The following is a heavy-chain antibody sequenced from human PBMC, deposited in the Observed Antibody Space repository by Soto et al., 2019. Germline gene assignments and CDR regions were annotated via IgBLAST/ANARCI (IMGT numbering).Heavy chain of an antibody. CDR2: IYYSGST. D-gene: IGHD2-15*01. J-gene: IGHJ4*02. CDR3: ARHEGVVATYYFDY. V-gene: IGHV4-39*01. CDR1: GGSISSSSYY. Sequence: SETLSLTCTVSGGSISSSSYYWGWIRQPPGKGLEWIGSIYYSGSTYYNPSLKSRVTISVDTSKNQFSLKLSSVTAADTAVYYCARHEGVVATYYFDYWGQGTLVTVSS.